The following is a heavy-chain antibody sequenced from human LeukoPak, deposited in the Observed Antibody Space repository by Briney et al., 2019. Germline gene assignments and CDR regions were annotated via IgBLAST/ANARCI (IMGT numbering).Heavy chain of an antibody. CDR3: ARESLATTVLISGYYVYYGMDV. V-gene: IGHV1-2*04. CDR1: GYTFTGYY. CDR2: INPNSGGT. Sequence: ASVKVSCKASGYTFTGYYMHWVRQAPEQGLEWMGWINPNSGGTNYAQKFQGWVTMTRDTSISTAYMELSRLRSDDTAVYYCARESLATTVLISGYYVYYGMDVWGQGTTVTVSS. J-gene: IGHJ6*02. D-gene: IGHD3-22*01.